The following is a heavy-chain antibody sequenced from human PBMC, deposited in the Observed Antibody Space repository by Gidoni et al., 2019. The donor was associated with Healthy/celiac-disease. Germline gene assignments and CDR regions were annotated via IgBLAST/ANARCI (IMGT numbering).Heavy chain of an antibody. Sequence: QVQLQESGPGLVKPSQTLSLTCTVHGGSISSGSYYWSWIRQPAGKGLEWIGRTYTSGSTNYNPSLKSRVTISVDTSKNQCSLKLSSVTAADTAVYYCARSGYYYDSSGYSTFDYWGQGTLVTVSS. J-gene: IGHJ4*02. CDR3: ARSGYYYDSSGYSTFDY. D-gene: IGHD3-22*01. CDR1: GGSISSGSYY. V-gene: IGHV4-61*02. CDR2: TYTSGST.